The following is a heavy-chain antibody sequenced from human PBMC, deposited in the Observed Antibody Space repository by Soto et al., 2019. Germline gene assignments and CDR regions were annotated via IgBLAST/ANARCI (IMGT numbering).Heavy chain of an antibody. CDR3: ANHIRGGYYYHTMDV. J-gene: IGHJ6*02. CDR2: ISGSGGST. CDR1: GFTFSNYA. Sequence: PGGSLRLSCAASGFTFSNYAMSWVRQAPGKGLEWVSVISGSGGSTYYADSVKGRFTISRDNSKNTLYLQMNSLRAEDTAVYYCANHIRGGYYYHTMDVWGQGTAVTVSS. D-gene: IGHD3-10*01. V-gene: IGHV3-23*01.